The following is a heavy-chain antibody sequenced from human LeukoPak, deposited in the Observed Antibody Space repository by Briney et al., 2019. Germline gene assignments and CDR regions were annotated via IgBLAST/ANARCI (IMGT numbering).Heavy chain of an antibody. CDR2: IYPGDSDT. CDR3: ARHISSGWPSYYYYYMDV. CDR1: GYSFTSYW. Sequence: GESLKISCKGSGYSFTSYWIGWVRQMPGKGLEWTGIIYPGDSDTRYSPSFQGQVTISADRSISTAYLQWSSLKASDTAMYYCARHISSGWPSYYYYYMDVWGKGTTVTVSS. J-gene: IGHJ6*03. D-gene: IGHD6-19*01. V-gene: IGHV5-51*01.